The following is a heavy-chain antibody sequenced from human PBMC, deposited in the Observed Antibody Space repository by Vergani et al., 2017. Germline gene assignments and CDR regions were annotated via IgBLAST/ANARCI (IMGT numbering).Heavy chain of an antibody. D-gene: IGHD3-3*02. V-gene: IGHV3-9*01. J-gene: IGHJ4*02. CDR3: AKDRGPHFWSGYYDCSDY. Sequence: EVQLVESGGGLVQPGRSLRLSCVASGFTFDDYAMHWVRQAPGKGLEWVSGISWNSGSIGYAGSLKGRFTISRDNAKNSLYLQMNSLRAEDTALYYCAKDRGPHFWSGYYDCSDYWGQGTLVTVSS. CDR2: ISWNSGSI. CDR1: GFTFDDYA.